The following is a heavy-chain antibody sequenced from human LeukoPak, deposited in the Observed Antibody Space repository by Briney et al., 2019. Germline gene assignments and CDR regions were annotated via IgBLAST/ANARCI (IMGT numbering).Heavy chain of an antibody. CDR3: ARDRAVGTVTTAYFDY. J-gene: IGHJ4*02. V-gene: IGHV3-53*01. Sequence: GGSLRLSCAASGFTVSSNYMSWVRQAPGKGLEWVSVIYSGGSTYYADSVKGRFTISRDNAKNSLYLQMNSLRAEDTAVYYCARDRAVGTVTTAYFDYWGQGTLVTVSS. CDR2: IYSGGST. D-gene: IGHD4-17*01. CDR1: GFTVSSNY.